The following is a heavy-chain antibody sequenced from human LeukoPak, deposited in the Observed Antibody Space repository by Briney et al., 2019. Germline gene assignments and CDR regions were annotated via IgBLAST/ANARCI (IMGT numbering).Heavy chain of an antibody. CDR3: AGSYYYYMDV. Sequence: SETLSLTCTVSGGSISNYYWSWIRQPPGKGLEWIGYISYIGSTNYNPSLKSRVTISEDTSKNQFSLKLSSVTAADTAVCYCAGSYYYYMDVWGKGTTVTVSS. J-gene: IGHJ6*03. V-gene: IGHV4-59*01. CDR2: ISYIGST. CDR1: GGSISNYY.